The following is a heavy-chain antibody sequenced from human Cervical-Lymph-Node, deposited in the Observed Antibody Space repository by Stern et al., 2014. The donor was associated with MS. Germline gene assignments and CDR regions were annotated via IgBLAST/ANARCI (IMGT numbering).Heavy chain of an antibody. Sequence: QVQLVQSGTEVKKPGASLIVSCKASGYTFTSYGISWVRQAPGQGLEGVGWIGADSGTTKYAQNLRARITLTRDTSTGTAYMELRTLRYEDTAVYYCARDKMHAFDYWGQGTLVSVSS. D-gene: IGHD2-8*01. CDR2: IGADSGTT. V-gene: IGHV1-18*01. CDR1: GYTFTSYG. J-gene: IGHJ4*02. CDR3: ARDKMHAFDY.